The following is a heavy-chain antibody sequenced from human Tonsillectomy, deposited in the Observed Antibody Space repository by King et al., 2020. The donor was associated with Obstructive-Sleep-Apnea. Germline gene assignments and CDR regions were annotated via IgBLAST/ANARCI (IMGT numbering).Heavy chain of an antibody. V-gene: IGHV4-39*07. CDR1: GGSISSSTYY. CDR3: ARGWDIVVAVAATPQTDAFDI. D-gene: IGHD2-15*01. Sequence: LQLQESGPGLVKPSETLSLTCTVSGGSISSSTYYWGWIRQPPGKGLEWIGSIYYSGSTYYKPSLKSRVTISLDKSKNQFSLKLSSVTAADTAVYYCARGWDIVVAVAATPQTDAFDIWGQGAMVTVSS. CDR2: IYYSGST. J-gene: IGHJ3*02.